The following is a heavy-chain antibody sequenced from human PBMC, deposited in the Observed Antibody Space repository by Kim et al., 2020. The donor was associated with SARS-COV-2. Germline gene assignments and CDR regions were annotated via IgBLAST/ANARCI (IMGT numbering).Heavy chain of an antibody. CDR1: GFTFSSYA. V-gene: IGHV3-64*01. CDR2: ISSNGGST. D-gene: IGHD3-3*01. J-gene: IGHJ4*02. CDR3: ARGKELRFLEWFNPVDY. Sequence: GGSLRLSCAASGFTFSSYAMHWVRQAPGKGLEYVSAISSNGGSTYYANSVKGRFTISRDNSKNTLYLQMGSLRAEDMAVYYCARGKELRFLEWFNPVDYWGQGTLVTVSS.